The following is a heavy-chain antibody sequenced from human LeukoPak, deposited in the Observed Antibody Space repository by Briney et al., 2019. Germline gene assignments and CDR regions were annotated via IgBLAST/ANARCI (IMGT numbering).Heavy chain of an antibody. V-gene: IGHV3-74*01. CDR2: INPDESDK. Sequence: PGGSLRLSCAASRFTFSVHWMHWVRQAPGKGLEWVSRINPDESDKAYADSVKGRFTISRDNAKSTLYLQMNSLRAEDTAVYYCAKGLAAAGKAHYYYGMDVWGQGTTVTVSS. CDR1: RFTFSVHW. CDR3: AKGLAAAGKAHYYYGMDV. D-gene: IGHD6-13*01. J-gene: IGHJ6*02.